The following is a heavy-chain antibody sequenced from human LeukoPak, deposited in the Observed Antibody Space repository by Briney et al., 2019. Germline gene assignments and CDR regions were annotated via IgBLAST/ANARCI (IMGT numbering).Heavy chain of an antibody. CDR1: GFAFSSYG. J-gene: IGHJ4*02. CDR2: INIGSSTS. CDR3: VRIYYYGPGTKGLDY. Sequence: GGSLRLSCAASGFAFSSYGMNWVRQAPGKGLEWVAYINIGSSTSCYADAVKGRFTISRDNAKNSLYLQMNKLRVEDTAVYYCVRIYYYGPGTKGLDYWGQGNLPTVSS. D-gene: IGHD3-10*01. V-gene: IGHV3-48*01.